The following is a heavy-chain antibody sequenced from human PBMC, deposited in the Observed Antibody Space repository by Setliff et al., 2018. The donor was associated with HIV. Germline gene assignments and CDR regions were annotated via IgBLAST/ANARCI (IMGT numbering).Heavy chain of an antibody. CDR3: ARDRSNWNYGKNYMDV. V-gene: IGHV4-39*02. D-gene: IGHD1-7*01. CDR2: IDYSGNT. J-gene: IGHJ6*03. Sequence: NPSETLSLTCSVSGGSIRSGSYYWDWIRQPPGKGLEWIGSIDYSGNTHYNPSLKSRVTISVDTSKNQFSLKLSSVTAADTAVYYCARDRSNWNYGKNYMDVWGKGTTVTVSS. CDR1: GGSIRSGSYY.